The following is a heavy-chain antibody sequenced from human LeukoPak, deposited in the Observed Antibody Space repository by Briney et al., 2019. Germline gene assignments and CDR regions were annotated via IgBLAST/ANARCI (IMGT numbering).Heavy chain of an antibody. V-gene: IGHV4-61*01. Sequence: SETLSLTCTVSGGSVSSGSYYWSWIRQPPGKGLEWIGYIYYSGGTNYNPSLKSRVTISVDTSKNQFSLKLSSVTAADTAVYYCARNPLYGGNAFDYWGQGTLVTASS. D-gene: IGHD4-23*01. CDR2: IYYSGGT. CDR1: GGSVSSGSYY. J-gene: IGHJ4*02. CDR3: ARNPLYGGNAFDY.